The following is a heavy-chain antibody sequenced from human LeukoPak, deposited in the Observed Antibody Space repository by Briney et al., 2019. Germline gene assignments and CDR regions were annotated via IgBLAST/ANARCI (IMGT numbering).Heavy chain of an antibody. D-gene: IGHD3-22*01. Sequence: SGPTLVKPTQTLTLTCTFSGFSLSSSGVGVVWIRQPPGKALEWLAVIYWNDDERYSPSPQSRLTITKDTSNNQVVLTMTNVDPVDTATYFCAHYSAGSGDYYYAFDIWGQGAMVTVSS. CDR2: IYWNDDE. V-gene: IGHV2-5*01. CDR3: AHYSAGSGDYYYAFDI. J-gene: IGHJ3*02. CDR1: GFSLSSSGVG.